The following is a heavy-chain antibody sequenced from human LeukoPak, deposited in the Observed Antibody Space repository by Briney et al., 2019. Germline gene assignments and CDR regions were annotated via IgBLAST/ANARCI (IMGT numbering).Heavy chain of an antibody. CDR3: AKAATPATVYNWFDP. Sequence: GGSLRLSCAASGFTFSSYAMSWVRQAPGKGLEWVSAISGSGGSTYYADSVKGRFTISRDNSKNTLYLQMNSLRAEDTAVYHCAKAATPATVYNWFDPWGQGTLVTVSS. V-gene: IGHV3-23*01. CDR2: ISGSGGST. D-gene: IGHD4-17*01. CDR1: GFTFSSYA. J-gene: IGHJ5*02.